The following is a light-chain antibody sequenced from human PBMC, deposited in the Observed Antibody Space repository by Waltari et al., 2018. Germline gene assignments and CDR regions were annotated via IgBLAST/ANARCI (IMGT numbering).Light chain of an antibody. CDR2: KTT. V-gene: IGLV3-25*03. CDR3: HSAYSGPGRV. CDR1: MLSEYF. Sequence: SYELTQPPSVSVSPGQTARLTCSGEMLSEYFVYWYQQRSGQAPVMIIYKTTERPSGVPERFSGSKSGATVTLTIRGVQSEDEADYYCHSAYSGPGRVFGGGTKLTVL. J-gene: IGLJ3*02.